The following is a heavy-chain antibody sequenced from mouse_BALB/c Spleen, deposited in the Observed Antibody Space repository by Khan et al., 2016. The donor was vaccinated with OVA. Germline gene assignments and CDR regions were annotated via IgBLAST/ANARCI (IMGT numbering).Heavy chain of an antibody. CDR1: GYSITSDYA. CDR2: ISYSGNT. V-gene: IGHV3-2*02. CDR3: ASELGRYYAMDY. J-gene: IGHJ4*01. D-gene: IGHD4-1*01. Sequence: QLQESGPGLVKPSQSLSLTCTVTGYSITSDYAWNWIRQFPENKLEWMGYISYSGNTTYNPSLKSRISITRDTSKNQFFLQLKSVTTEDTATYYCASELGRYYAMDYWGQGTSVTVSS.